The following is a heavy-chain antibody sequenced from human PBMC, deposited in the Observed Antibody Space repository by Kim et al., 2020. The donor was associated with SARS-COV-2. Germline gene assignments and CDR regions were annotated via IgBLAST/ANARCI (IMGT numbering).Heavy chain of an antibody. V-gene: IGHV3-23*01. CDR3: AKVLTGGYYYYGMDV. D-gene: IGHD1-20*01. Sequence: DSVKGRFTISRDNSKNTLYLQMNSLRAEDTAVYYCAKVLTGGYYYYGMDVWGQGTTVTVSS. J-gene: IGHJ6*02.